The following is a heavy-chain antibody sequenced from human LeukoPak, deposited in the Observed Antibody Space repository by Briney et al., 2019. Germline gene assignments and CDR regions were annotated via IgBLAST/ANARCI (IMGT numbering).Heavy chain of an antibody. CDR2: ISGNGDIT. V-gene: IGHV3-23*01. CDR1: RFTFNTYA. J-gene: IGHJ4*02. D-gene: IGHD4-11*01. CDR3: ANMMSMTTVTY. Sequence: GGSLRLSCAASRFTFNTYAVTWVRQAPGKGLEWVSAISGNGDITYYADSVRGRFTISRDNSKNTLYLQMNSLRAEDTAVYYCANMMSMTTVTYWGQGTLVTVSS.